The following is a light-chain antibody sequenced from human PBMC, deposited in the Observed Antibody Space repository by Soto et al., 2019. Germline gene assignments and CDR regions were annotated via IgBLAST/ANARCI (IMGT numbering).Light chain of an antibody. CDR3: QLYATSPLT. CDR1: QSVSSRY. V-gene: IGKV3-20*01. Sequence: EIVLTQSPGTLSLSPGERATLSCRASQSVSSRYLARNQQKPGQAPRLLIYAASSRATGIPDRLSGSRSGTDFTLTISRLEPEDFAVHYCQLYATSPLTFGGGTKVKIK. CDR2: AAS. J-gene: IGKJ4*01.